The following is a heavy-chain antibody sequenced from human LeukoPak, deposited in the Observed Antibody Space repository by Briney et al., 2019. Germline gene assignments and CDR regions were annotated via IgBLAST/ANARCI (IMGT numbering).Heavy chain of an antibody. CDR1: GFIFNHYA. CDR2: IKSKTDGGTT. V-gene: IGHV3-15*01. J-gene: IGHJ4*02. CDR3: TTVLWVF. D-gene: IGHD7-27*01. Sequence: PGGSLRLSCAASGFIFNHYAMHWVRQAPGKGLEWVGRIKSKTDGGTTDYATPVKGRFTISRDDSKNTLYLQMNSLKTEDTAVYYCTTVLWVFWGQGTLVTVPS.